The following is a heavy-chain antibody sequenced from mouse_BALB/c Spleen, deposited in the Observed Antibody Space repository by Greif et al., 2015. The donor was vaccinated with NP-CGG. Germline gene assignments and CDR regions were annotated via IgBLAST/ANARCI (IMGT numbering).Heavy chain of an antibody. CDR2: IWSDGST. D-gene: IGHD1-1*01. Sequence: VQLVESGPDLVAPSQSLSITCTASGFSLTSYGVHWVRQPPGKGLEWLVVIWSDGSTTYNSALKSRLSISKDNSKSQVFLKMNSLQTDDTAMYYCARHHYGSSYYYAMDYWGQGTSVTVSS. CDR3: ARHHYGSSYYYAMDY. V-gene: IGHV2-6-2*01. J-gene: IGHJ4*01. CDR1: GFSLTSYG.